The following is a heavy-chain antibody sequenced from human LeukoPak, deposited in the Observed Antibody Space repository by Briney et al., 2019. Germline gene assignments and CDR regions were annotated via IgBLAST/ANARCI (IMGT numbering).Heavy chain of an antibody. Sequence: ASVKVSCKASGYTFTSYDINWVRQATGQGLEWMGWMNPNNGNTGYPQKFQGRVTMTRNTSISTAYMELSSLRSEDTAVYYCARGRDFWSGYLNWFDPWGQGTLVTVSS. CDR2: MNPNNGNT. J-gene: IGHJ5*02. CDR3: ARGRDFWSGYLNWFDP. D-gene: IGHD3-3*01. V-gene: IGHV1-8*01. CDR1: GYTFTSYD.